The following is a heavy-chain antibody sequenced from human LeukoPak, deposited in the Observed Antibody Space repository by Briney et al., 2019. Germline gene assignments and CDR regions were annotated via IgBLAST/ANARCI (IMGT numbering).Heavy chain of an antibody. V-gene: IGHV4-34*01. CDR3: ARGVGIQLWIY. J-gene: IGHJ4*02. CDR1: GGSFSVYY. CDR2: INHSGST. D-gene: IGHD5-18*01. Sequence: SETPSLTCAVYGGSFSVYYWSWIRQPPGKGLEWIGEINHSGSTNYNPSLKSRVTISVDTSKNQFSLKLSSVTAADTAVYYCARGVGIQLWIYWGQGTLVTVSS.